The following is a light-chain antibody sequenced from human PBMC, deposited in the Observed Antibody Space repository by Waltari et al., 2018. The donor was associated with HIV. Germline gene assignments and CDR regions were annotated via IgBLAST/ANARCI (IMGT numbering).Light chain of an antibody. Sequence: DIQMTQSPSSLSASVGDRVTITCRASQYINTFLNWYQQKPGKAPKLLISVASNLQTGVPSRFTGSGSGTDFTLTISSLEPEDFAVYYCQQRSDWPPYTFGQGTKLEIK. CDR1: QYINTF. V-gene: IGKV1-39*01. CDR3: QQRSDWPPYT. J-gene: IGKJ2*01. CDR2: VAS.